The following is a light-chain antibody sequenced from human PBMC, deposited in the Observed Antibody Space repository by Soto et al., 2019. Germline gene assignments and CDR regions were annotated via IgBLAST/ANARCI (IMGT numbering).Light chain of an antibody. CDR2: EVS. CDR3: SSYAGYNDLL. Sequence: QSVLTQPPSASGSPGQSVTISCTGTSSDIGIYNYVSWYQQYPGKAHKLMIYEVSKRPAGVPDRFSGSKSGNTASLTVSGLHADDEADYHCSSYAGYNDLLFGGGTQLTVL. J-gene: IGLJ2*01. V-gene: IGLV2-8*01. CDR1: SSDIGIYNY.